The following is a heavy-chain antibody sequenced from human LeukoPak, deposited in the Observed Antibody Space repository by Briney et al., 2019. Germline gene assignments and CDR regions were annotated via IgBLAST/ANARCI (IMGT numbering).Heavy chain of an antibody. CDR2: INHSGST. CDR1: GGSFSGYY. D-gene: IGHD2-8*01. V-gene: IGHV4-34*01. J-gene: IGHJ4*02. Sequence: SETLSLTCAVYGGSFSGYYWSWIRQPPGKGLEWVGEINHSGSTNYNPSLKSRVTISVDTSKNQFSLKLSSVTAADTAVYYCARARYCTNGVCYRHRPELDYWGQGTLVTVSS. CDR3: ARARYCTNGVCYRHRPELDY.